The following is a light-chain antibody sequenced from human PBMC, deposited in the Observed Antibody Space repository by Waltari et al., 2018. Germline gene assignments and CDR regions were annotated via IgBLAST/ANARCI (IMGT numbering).Light chain of an antibody. V-gene: IGKV3-11*01. J-gene: IGKJ2*01. CDR3: QQRSNWPYT. CDR1: QSVSSY. Sequence: EIVSTQSPATLSLSPGERATLSCRASQSVSSYLAWYQPKPGQAPRLLIYDASNRATGIPARFSGSGSGTDFTLTISSLEPEDFAVYYCQQRSNWPYTFGQGTKLEIK. CDR2: DAS.